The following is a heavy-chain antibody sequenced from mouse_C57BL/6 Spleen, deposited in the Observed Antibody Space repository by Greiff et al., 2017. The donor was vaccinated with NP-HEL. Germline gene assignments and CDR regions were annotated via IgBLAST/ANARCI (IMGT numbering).Heavy chain of an antibody. CDR1: GFNFKNTY. CDR3: ARELTVFAY. V-gene: IGHV14-3*01. D-gene: IGHD4-1*01. CDR2: IDPANGNT. J-gene: IGHJ3*01. Sequence: VQLKQSVAELVRPGASVKLSCTASGFNFKNTYMHWVKQRPEQGLEWIGRIDPANGNTKYAPKFQGKATITADTSSNTAYLQLSSLTSEDTAIYYCARELTVFAYWGQGTLVTVSA.